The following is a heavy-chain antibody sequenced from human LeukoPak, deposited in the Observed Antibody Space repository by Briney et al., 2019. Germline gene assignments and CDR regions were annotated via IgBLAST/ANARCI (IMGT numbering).Heavy chain of an antibody. V-gene: IGHV4-61*02. CDR3: ARGRNDYVWGSYDY. CDR1: GGSISSDSYY. J-gene: IGHJ4*02. CDR2: IYTSGST. D-gene: IGHD3-16*01. Sequence: PSETLSLTCTVSGGSISSDSYYWSWIRQPAGKGLEWIGRIYTSGSTNYNPSLKSRVTISVDTSKNQFSLKLSSVTAADTAVYYCARGRNDYVWGSYDYWGQGTLVTVSS.